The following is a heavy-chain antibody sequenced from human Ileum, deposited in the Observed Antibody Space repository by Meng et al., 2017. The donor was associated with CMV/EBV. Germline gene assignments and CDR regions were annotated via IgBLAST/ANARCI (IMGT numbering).Heavy chain of an antibody. Sequence: ITHNDSRPTLAHPPHTLPLSCSFIRFSPNTSGEGVALIRQPPGKALDRLALIYRGDDKRYSPSLNSRLTIAKYTSKNEVVLTLTNMGPIDTGTYYCAHFVGGYYPSRPDYWGQGTLVTVSS. CDR2: IYRGDDK. J-gene: IGHJ4*02. CDR1: RFSPNTSGEG. CDR3: AHFVGGYYPSRPDY. V-gene: IGHV2-5*02. D-gene: IGHD1-26*01.